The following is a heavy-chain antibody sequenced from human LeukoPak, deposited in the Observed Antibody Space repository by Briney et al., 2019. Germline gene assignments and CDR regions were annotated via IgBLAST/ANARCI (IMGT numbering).Heavy chain of an antibody. D-gene: IGHD1-1*01. J-gene: IGHJ4*02. Sequence: SETLSLTCTVSRGSISRSGYYWSWIRQPAGKGLEWIGRIYTSGSTNYNPSLKGRVTISIDTSKNQFSLKLSSVTAADTALYYCTRELAGTAVEDWGQGTLVTVSS. V-gene: IGHV4-61*02. CDR3: TRELAGTAVED. CDR2: IYTSGST. CDR1: RGSISRSGYY.